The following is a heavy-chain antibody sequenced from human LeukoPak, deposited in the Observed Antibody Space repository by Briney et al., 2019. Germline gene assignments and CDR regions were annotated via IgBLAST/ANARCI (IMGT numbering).Heavy chain of an antibody. CDR2: ISSSGSTI. CDR1: GFTYSSYE. D-gene: IGHD2-8*01. CDR3: ARDPGHCTNGVCYTEYYFDY. V-gene: IGHV3-48*03. J-gene: IGHJ4*02. Sequence: DPGGSLRLSCAASGFTYSSYEMNWVRQAPGKGPEWVSYISSSGSTIYYADSVKGRFTISRDNAKNSLYLQMNSLRAEDTAVYYCARDPGHCTNGVCYTEYYFDYWGQGTLVTVSS.